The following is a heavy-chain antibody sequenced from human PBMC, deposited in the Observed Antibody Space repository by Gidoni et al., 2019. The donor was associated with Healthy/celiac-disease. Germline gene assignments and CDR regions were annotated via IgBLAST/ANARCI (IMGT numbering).Heavy chain of an antibody. CDR3: ATRTYGDSVDY. D-gene: IGHD4-17*01. CDR1: GYSFTSSW. J-gene: IGHJ4*02. Sequence: EVQLVQSGAEVKKPGASLRISCKGSGYSFTSSWISWVRQMPGKGLEWMGRIDQSDSYTNYRPSFQGHGTISDEKSISTAYLQWSSLKASDTAMYYCATRTYGDSVDYWGQGTLVTVSS. CDR2: IDQSDSYT. V-gene: IGHV5-10-1*01.